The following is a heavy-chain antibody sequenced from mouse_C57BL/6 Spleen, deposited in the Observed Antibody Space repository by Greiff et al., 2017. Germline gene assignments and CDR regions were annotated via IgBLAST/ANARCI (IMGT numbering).Heavy chain of an antibody. V-gene: IGHV1-80*01. D-gene: IGHD4-1*01. Sequence: VQRVESGAELVKPGASVKISCKASGYAFSSYWMNWVKQRPGKGLEWIGQIYPGDGDTNYNGKFKGKATLTADKSSSTAYMQLSSLTSEDSAVYFCARTLGRGSFDYWGQGTTLTVSS. CDR2: IYPGDGDT. CDR3: ARTLGRGSFDY. CDR1: GYAFSSYW. J-gene: IGHJ2*01.